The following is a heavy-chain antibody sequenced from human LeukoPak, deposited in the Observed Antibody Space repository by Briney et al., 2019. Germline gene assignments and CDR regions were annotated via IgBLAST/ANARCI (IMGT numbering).Heavy chain of an antibody. CDR1: GFTFSSYG. CDR3: ARVSRSGYSSSWYFGY. V-gene: IGHV3-33*01. Sequence: GGSLRLSCAASGFTFSSYGMHWVRQAPGKGLEWVAVIWYDGSNKYYADSVKGQFTISRDNSKNTLYLQMNSLRAEDTAVYYCARVSRSGYSSSWYFGYWGQGTLVTVSS. CDR2: IWYDGSNK. J-gene: IGHJ4*02. D-gene: IGHD6-13*01.